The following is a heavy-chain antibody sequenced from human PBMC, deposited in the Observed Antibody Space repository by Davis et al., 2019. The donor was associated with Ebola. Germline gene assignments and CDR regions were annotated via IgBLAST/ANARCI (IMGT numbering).Heavy chain of an antibody. J-gene: IGHJ4*02. CDR2: IHYRRTMTAQYYTGST. D-gene: IGHD3-22*01. CDR3: ARWSYDVSGYPLGSDS. CDR1: GGSISSGDFY. Sequence: MPSQPLSLTCSVPGGSISSGDFYWSWIRQTPGKGLEWIGYIHYRRTMTAQYYTGSTYYSPSLKSRVTISVDASKNQFSLRMTSMTAAVTAMYYCARWSYDVSGYPLGSDSWGQGTLVTVSS. V-gene: IGHV4-30-4*01.